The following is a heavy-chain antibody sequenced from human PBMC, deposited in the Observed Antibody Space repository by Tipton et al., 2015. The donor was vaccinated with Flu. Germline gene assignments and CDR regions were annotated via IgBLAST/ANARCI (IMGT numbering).Heavy chain of an antibody. Sequence: GLVKPSETLSLTCAVSGHSISSGYYWGWIRQPPGKGLEWIGSISHSGSTYYNPSLKSRVTISLDTSKNQFSLKLSSVTAADTAVYYCARRTYYYGSGEQDYWGQGTLVTVSS. J-gene: IGHJ4*02. V-gene: IGHV4-38-2*01. D-gene: IGHD3-10*01. CDR3: ARRTYYYGSGEQDY. CDR2: ISHSGST. CDR1: GHSISSGYY.